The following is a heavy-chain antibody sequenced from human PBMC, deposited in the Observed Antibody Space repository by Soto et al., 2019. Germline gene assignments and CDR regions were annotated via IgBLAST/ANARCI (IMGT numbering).Heavy chain of an antibody. D-gene: IGHD6-19*01. Sequence: QVLLVQSGTEVKKPGSSVKVSCKASGGTFTSFTLNWVRQAPGQGPEWMGRIIPALGIEDYAPKFQGKVTMTAETSTSTANMEMSSLRSDDTAVYYCAAVVGTSAFVGYLEYWGQGTLVTVSS. V-gene: IGHV1-69*02. CDR1: GGTFTSFT. CDR2: IIPALGIE. J-gene: IGHJ4*02. CDR3: AAVVGTSAFVGYLEY.